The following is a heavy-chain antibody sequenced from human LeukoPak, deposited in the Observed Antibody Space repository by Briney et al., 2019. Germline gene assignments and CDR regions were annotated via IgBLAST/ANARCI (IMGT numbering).Heavy chain of an antibody. J-gene: IGHJ6*02. CDR3: AREVVPAAINYYYGMDV. V-gene: IGHV1-46*01. Sequence: ASVKVSCKASGYTFTSYYMHWVRQAPGQGLEWMGIINPSGGSTSYAQKFQGRVTMTRDTSTSTVYMGLSSLRSEDTAVYYCAREVVPAAINYYYGMDVWGQGTTVTVSS. CDR1: GYTFTSYY. D-gene: IGHD2-2*02. CDR2: INPSGGST.